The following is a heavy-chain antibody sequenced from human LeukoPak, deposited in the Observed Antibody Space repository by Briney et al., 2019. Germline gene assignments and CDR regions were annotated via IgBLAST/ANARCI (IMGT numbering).Heavy chain of an antibody. Sequence: GGSLRLSCAASGFTFSPYPMNWVRQAPGEGLEWVSYISGPSDTIHYADSVKGRFTISRDNAKNSLYLQMNSLGAEDTAVYYCARDLGRDRYFDSWGQGTLVTVSS. D-gene: IGHD5-24*01. CDR3: ARDLGRDRYFDS. J-gene: IGHJ4*02. V-gene: IGHV3-48*04. CDR1: GFTFSPYP. CDR2: ISGPSDTI.